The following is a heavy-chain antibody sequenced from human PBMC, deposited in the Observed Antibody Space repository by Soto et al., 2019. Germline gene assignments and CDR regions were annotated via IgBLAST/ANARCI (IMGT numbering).Heavy chain of an antibody. Sequence: GVSLRLSCTASGLTFVSFGGSWISQAPGKGLEWVSAISGSGGSTYYADSVKGRFTISRDNSKNTLYLQMNSLRAEDTAVYYCAKDRRSLNYYYGIDVWGQGTTVTVSS. J-gene: IGHJ6*02. CDR2: ISGSGGST. V-gene: IGHV3-23*01. CDR3: AKDRRSLNYYYGIDV. CDR1: GLTFVSFG.